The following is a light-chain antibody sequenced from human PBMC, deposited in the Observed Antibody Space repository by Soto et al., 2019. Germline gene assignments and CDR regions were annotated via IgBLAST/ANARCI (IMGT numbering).Light chain of an antibody. CDR2: WAS. J-gene: IGKJ5*01. Sequence: DIVMTQSPDSLAVSLGERATINCRSSQSVLYSSNNKNYLAWFQQKPGQPPNLLIYWASTRETGVPDRFSGSGSGTEFTLTSSSLQAEDVAVYYCQQYYSTPITFGQGTRLEIK. V-gene: IGKV4-1*01. CDR1: QSVLYSSNNKNY. CDR3: QQYYSTPIT.